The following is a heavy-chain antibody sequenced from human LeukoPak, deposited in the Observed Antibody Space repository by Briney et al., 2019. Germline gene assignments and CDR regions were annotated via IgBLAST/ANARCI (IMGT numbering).Heavy chain of an antibody. J-gene: IGHJ1*01. D-gene: IGHD6-19*01. CDR1: GGSSSIYY. CDR2: INHTGST. V-gene: IGHV4-34*01. CDR3: ARPGGRSGLAEYFQR. Sequence: PPQTLSLTRAVYGGSSSIYYCSGIRQPPRKGLEWGGGINHTGSTHYTPSLKSRVTISVDTYTDQFSLKLPSVTAADTAVYYCARPGGRSGLAEYFQRWGQGTLVTVSS.